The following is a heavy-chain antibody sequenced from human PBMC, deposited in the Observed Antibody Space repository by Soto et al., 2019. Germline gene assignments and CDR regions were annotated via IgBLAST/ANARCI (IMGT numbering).Heavy chain of an antibody. CDR1: GFTFSSYG. CDR3: AKDTLWFGESYGDFYYYYYYGMDV. J-gene: IGHJ6*02. CDR2: ISYDGSNK. V-gene: IGHV3-30*18. Sequence: LRLSCAASGFTFSSYGMHWVRQAPGKGLEWVAVISYDGSNKYYADSVKGRFTISRDNSKNTLYLQMNRLRAEDTAVYYCAKDTLWFGESYGDFYYYYYYGMDVWGQGTTVTVSS. D-gene: IGHD3-10*01.